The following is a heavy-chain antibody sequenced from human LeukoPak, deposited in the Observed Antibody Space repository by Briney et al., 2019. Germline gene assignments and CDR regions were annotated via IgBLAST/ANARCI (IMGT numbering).Heavy chain of an antibody. J-gene: IGHJ4*02. CDR1: GDSISSGDYY. V-gene: IGHV4-39*07. CDR2: MYYAGNI. D-gene: IGHD3-10*01. CDR3: ARALSGYGSGKGYFDY. Sequence: PSETLPLTCIVSGDSISSGDYYWGWVRQPPGKGLEWIGNMYYAGNIYYNPSLESRVTTSLDTSKNQFSLRLRSVTAADTAMYYCARALSGYGSGKGYFDYWGQGILVTVSS.